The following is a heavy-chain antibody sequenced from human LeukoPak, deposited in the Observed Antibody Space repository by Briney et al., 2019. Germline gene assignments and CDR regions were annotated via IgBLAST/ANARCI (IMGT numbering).Heavy chain of an antibody. CDR2: ISYDGSNK. D-gene: IGHD5-12*01. J-gene: IGHJ4*02. Sequence: PGGSLRLSCAASGFTFSNYGMHWVRQAPGKGLEWVAVISYDGSNKYYADSVKGRFTISRDNSKNTLYLQMNSLRAEDTAVYYCAKLDIVAYFFDYWGQGTLVTVSS. V-gene: IGHV3-30*18. CDR3: AKLDIVAYFFDY. CDR1: GFTFSNYG.